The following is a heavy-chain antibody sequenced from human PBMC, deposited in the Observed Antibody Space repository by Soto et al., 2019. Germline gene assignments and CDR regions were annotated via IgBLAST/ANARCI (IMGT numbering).Heavy chain of an antibody. CDR3: TRAAEIYYYDSSGYYPSFDY. V-gene: IGHV3-49*04. J-gene: IGHJ4*02. CDR1: GFTFGDYA. CDR2: IRSKAYGGTT. Sequence: PGGSLRLSCTASGFTFGDYAMSWVRQAPGKGLEWVGFIRSKAYGGTTEYAASVKGRFTISRDDSKSIAYLQMNSLKTEDTAVYYCTRAAEIYYYDSSGYYPSFDYWGQGTLVTVSS. D-gene: IGHD3-22*01.